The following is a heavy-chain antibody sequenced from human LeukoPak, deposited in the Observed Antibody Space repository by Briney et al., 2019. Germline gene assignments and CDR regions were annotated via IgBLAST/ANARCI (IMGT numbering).Heavy chain of an antibody. D-gene: IGHD6-19*01. J-gene: IGHJ4*02. Sequence: PGGSLRLSCAASGFTFSSYSMNWVRQAPGKGLEWVSSISSSSSYIYYADSVKGRFTISRDNSKNTLYLQMNSLRAEDTAIYYCAKDYFSGGWYYFDFWGQGTLVTVSS. CDR2: ISSSSSYI. CDR1: GFTFSSYS. V-gene: IGHV3-21*04. CDR3: AKDYFSGGWYYFDF.